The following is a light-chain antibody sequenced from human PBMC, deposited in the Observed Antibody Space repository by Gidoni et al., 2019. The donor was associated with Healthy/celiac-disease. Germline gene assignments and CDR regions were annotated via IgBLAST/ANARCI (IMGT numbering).Light chain of an antibody. CDR1: KLGANY. CDR2: QDS. Sequence: SYELTQPPSVSVSPGQIASITCSGDKLGANYACWYQQKPGQSPVLVIYQDSKRPSAIPERFSGSNSGNTATLTISGTRAMDEADYYCQAWDSSTAVFGGGTKLTVL. J-gene: IGLJ2*01. CDR3: QAWDSSTAV. V-gene: IGLV3-1*01.